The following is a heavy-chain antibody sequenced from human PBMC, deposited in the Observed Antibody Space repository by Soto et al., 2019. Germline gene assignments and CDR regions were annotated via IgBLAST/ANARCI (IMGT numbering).Heavy chain of an antibody. D-gene: IGHD3-3*02. CDR1: GYTFTSYG. Sequence: QVQLVQSGAEVKKPGASVKVSCKASGYTFTSYGISSVRQAPGQGLEWMGWISAYNGNTNYAQKLQGRVTMTTDTTTSTAYMELRSLRSDDTAVYYCARGAFTASVKKYYYGMDVWGQGTTVTVSS. CDR3: ARGAFTASVKKYYYGMDV. CDR2: ISAYNGNT. V-gene: IGHV1-18*01. J-gene: IGHJ6*02.